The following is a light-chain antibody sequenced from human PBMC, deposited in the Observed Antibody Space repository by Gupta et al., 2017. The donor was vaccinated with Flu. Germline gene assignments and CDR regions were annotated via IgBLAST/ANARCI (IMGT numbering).Light chain of an antibody. Sequence: QSVLTQPPSTSGTPGQRVTISCSGGSSNIGSNTVHWYQQLPRTAPRLLIYSNNQRPSGVPDRFSGSKSGTSASLAISGLQSEDEADYYCAVWDDSLNGFVLFGGGIKLTVL. CDR2: SNN. J-gene: IGLJ2*01. CDR1: SSNIGSNT. V-gene: IGLV1-44*01. CDR3: AVWDDSLNGFVL.